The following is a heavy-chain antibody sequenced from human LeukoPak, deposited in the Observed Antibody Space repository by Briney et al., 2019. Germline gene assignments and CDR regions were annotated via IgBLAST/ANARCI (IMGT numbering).Heavy chain of an antibody. D-gene: IGHD4-17*01. CDR2: ISGSGGST. CDR3: TTHLNYGDYSFDY. V-gene: IGHV3-23*01. Sequence: PGGSLRLSCAASGFTFSSYAMSWVRRAPGKGLEWVSAISGSGGSTYYADSVKGRFTISRDNSKNTLYLQMNSLRAEDTAVYYCTTHLNYGDYSFDYWGQGTLVTVSS. J-gene: IGHJ4*02. CDR1: GFTFSSYA.